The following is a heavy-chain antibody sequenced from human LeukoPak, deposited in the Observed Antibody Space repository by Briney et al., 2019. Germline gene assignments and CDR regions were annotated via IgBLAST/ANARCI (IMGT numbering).Heavy chain of an antibody. D-gene: IGHD2-15*01. CDR2: ISGDSNTI. V-gene: IGHV3-48*02. CDR3: ARDRAAPTWFFDL. CDR1: GFSFSSNW. Sequence: GGSLRLSCAAPGFSFSSNWMGWVRQAPGERLEWLSYISGDSNTIYYADSVKGRFTISRDNAKTSLYLQMNTLRDEDTAVYYCARDRAAPTWFFDLWGRGTLVLVSS. J-gene: IGHJ2*01.